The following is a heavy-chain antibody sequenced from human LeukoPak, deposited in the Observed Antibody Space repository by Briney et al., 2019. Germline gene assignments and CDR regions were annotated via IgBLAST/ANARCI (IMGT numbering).Heavy chain of an antibody. CDR2: TYYRGTT. CDR1: GASISSTSYY. V-gene: IGHV4-39*07. J-gene: IGHJ4*02. CDR3: ARDWNRYAY. D-gene: IGHD1-1*01. Sequence: PSETLSLTCTVSGASISSTSYYWGWIRQPPGKGLEWIGSTYYRGTTYYNPSLKSRVTISVDTSKNQFSLKLSSVTAADTAVHYCARDWNRYAYWGQGTLVTVSS.